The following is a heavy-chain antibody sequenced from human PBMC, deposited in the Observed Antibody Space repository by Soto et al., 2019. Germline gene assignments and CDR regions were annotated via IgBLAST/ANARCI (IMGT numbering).Heavy chain of an antibody. Sequence: LRLSCAASGFTFSSYGMHWVRQAPGKGLEWVAVIWYDGSNKYYADSVKGRFTISRDNSENTLYLQMNSLRAEDTTVYYCARDTYYYDSSGSLVDVWGQGTTVTVSS. CDR1: GFTFSSYG. V-gene: IGHV3-33*01. D-gene: IGHD3-22*01. CDR2: IWYDGSNK. J-gene: IGHJ6*02. CDR3: ARDTYYYDSSGSLVDV.